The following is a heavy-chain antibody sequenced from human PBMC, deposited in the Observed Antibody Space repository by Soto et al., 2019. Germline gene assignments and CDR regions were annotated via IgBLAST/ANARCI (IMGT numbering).Heavy chain of an antibody. CDR1: GYTFTSYG. D-gene: IGHD4-17*01. Sequence: RASVKVSCKASGYTFTSYGISWVRQAPGQGLEWMGWISAYNGNTNYAQKLQGRVTMTTDTSTSTAYMELRSLRSDDTAVYYCARDRTVTTGEDGMDVWGQGTTVTVSS. CDR3: ARDRTVTTGEDGMDV. CDR2: ISAYNGNT. J-gene: IGHJ6*02. V-gene: IGHV1-18*01.